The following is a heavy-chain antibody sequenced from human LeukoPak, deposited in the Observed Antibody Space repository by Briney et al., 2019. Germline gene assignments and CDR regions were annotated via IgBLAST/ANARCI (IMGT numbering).Heavy chain of an antibody. J-gene: IGHJ4*02. CDR1: GRSFSGYH. V-gene: IGHV4-34*01. CDR3: ARGRRTGELLFYY. D-gene: IGHD1-26*01. CDR2: INHSGST. Sequence: SETLSLTCAVYGRSFSGYHWSWIPQPPGKGLEWIGEINHSGSTNSNPSLKSRVTISVDTSKNQFSLKLSSVTAADTAVYYCARGRRTGELLFYYWGQGTLVTVSS.